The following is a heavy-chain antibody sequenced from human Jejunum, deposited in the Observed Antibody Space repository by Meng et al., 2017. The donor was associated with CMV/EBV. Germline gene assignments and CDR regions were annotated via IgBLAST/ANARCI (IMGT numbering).Heavy chain of an antibody. Sequence: QGHLSEPGPGWVKPSWTLSLTSTVSGGSINNYYWSWIRQSARKGLEWIGRFYSSDTYNYHPSLNSRVTMSLDTSKKQFSLILSSVTAADTARYYCARGPGASTREGFNHWGLGTLVTVSS. CDR1: GGSINNYY. V-gene: IGHV4-4*07. CDR2: FYSSDTY. D-gene: IGHD1-26*01. CDR3: ARGPGASTREGFNH. J-gene: IGHJ4*02.